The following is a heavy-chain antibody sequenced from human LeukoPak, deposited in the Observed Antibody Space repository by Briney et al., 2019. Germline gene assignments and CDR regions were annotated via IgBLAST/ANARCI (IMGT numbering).Heavy chain of an antibody. D-gene: IGHD3-10*01. V-gene: IGHV1-8*03. CDR3: ARGNVLLWFGELISANYYYMDV. J-gene: IGHJ6*03. Sequence: GASVKVSCKASGYTFTSYDINWVRQATGQGLEWMGWMNPNSGNTGYAQKFQGRVTITRNTSISTAYMELSSLRSEDTAVYYCARGNVLLWFGELISANYYYMDVWGKGTTVTISS. CDR1: GYTFTSYD. CDR2: MNPNSGNT.